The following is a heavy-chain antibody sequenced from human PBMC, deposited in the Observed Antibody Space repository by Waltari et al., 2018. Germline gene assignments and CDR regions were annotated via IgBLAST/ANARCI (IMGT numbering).Heavy chain of an antibody. J-gene: IGHJ6*02. D-gene: IGHD3-10*01. CDR1: GFTFSSYA. Sequence: EVQLLESGGGLVQPGGSLRLSCAASGFTFSSYAMSWVRQAPGKGLEWVSAISGSGGSTYYADSVKGRFTISRDNSKNTLYLQMNSLRAEDTAVYYCAKDLPMVRGGNYYYYYGMDVWGQGTTVTVSS. V-gene: IGHV3-23*01. CDR3: AKDLPMVRGGNYYYYYGMDV. CDR2: ISGSGGST.